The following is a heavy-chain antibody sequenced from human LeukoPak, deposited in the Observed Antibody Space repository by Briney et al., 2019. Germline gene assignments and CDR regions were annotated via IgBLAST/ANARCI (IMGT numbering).Heavy chain of an antibody. Sequence: GGSLRLSCAASGFTFSSYWIHWVRQAPGQGLVWVSRINSDGSSTSYADSVKGRFTISRDNAKNTLYLQMDSLRAEDTAVYYCARHRVRFLEWSGMDVWGQGTTVTVSS. V-gene: IGHV3-74*01. CDR2: INSDGSST. D-gene: IGHD3-3*01. CDR3: ARHRVRFLEWSGMDV. CDR1: GFTFSSYW. J-gene: IGHJ6*02.